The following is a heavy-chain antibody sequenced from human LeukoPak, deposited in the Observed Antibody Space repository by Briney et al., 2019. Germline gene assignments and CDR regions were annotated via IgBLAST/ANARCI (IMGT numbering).Heavy chain of an antibody. V-gene: IGHV4-39*07. CDR2: IYYSGST. CDR3: ARVVTYYYDSSGSGDAFDI. J-gene: IGHJ3*02. Sequence: SETLSLTCTVSAGSISSSSYCWGWIRQPPGKGLEWIGSIYYSGSTYYNPSLKSRVTISVDTSKNQFSLKLSSVTAADTAGYYCARVVTYYYDSSGSGDAFDIWGQGTMVTVSS. D-gene: IGHD3-22*01. CDR1: AGSISSSSYC.